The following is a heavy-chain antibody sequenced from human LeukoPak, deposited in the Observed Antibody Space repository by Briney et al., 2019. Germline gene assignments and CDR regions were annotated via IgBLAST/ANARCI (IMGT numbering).Heavy chain of an antibody. CDR3: ASLRGYYYDSSGIDAFDI. CDR1: GYSISSGYY. CDR2: IYHSGST. D-gene: IGHD3-22*01. V-gene: IGHV4-38-2*02. Sequence: SETLSLTCTVSGYSISSGYYWGWIRQPPGKGLEWIGSIYHSGSTYYNPSLKSRVTISVDTSKNQFSLKLSSVTAADTAVYYCASLRGYYYDSSGIDAFDIWGQGTMVTVSS. J-gene: IGHJ3*02.